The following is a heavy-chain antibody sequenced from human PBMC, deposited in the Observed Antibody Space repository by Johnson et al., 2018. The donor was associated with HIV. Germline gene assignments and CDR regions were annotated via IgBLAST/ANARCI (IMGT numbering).Heavy chain of an antibody. J-gene: IGHJ3*01. CDR1: GFTFSSYG. CDR3: ATVWGNEGRHSFDV. Sequence: MMLVESGGGVVQPGRSLRLSCAASGFTFSSYGMHWVRQAPGKGLEWVSGISWNGGNTDYADSVKGRFTISRDNAKNSLYLQMNSLRAEETALYYCATVWGNEGRHSFDVWGLGTMVTVSS. D-gene: IGHD1-1*01. V-gene: IGHV3-20*04. CDR2: ISWNGGNT.